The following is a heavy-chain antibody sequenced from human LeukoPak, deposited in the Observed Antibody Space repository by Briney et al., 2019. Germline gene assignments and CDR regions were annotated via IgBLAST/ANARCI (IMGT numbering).Heavy chain of an antibody. J-gene: IGHJ4*02. D-gene: IGHD6-19*01. CDR1: GITVSSNY. V-gene: IGHV3-53*01. CDR2: LYSGGTT. Sequence: PWGSLRLSCAASGITVSSNYMTWVRQAPGNGLEWVSVLYSGGTTYYADSVKGRSTISRDNSKNTLYLQMDSLRVEDTAVYYCARDPPGIRVPGVWGQGTLVTVSS. CDR3: ARDPPGIRVPGV.